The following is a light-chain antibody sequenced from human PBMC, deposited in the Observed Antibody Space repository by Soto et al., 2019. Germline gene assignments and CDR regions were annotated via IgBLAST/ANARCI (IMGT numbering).Light chain of an antibody. CDR1: QNVGDY. CDR2: DAS. CDR3: QQRNDWPTLT. Sequence: VLTQSPATLSLSPGERATLSCRASQNVGDYLAWYQHKPGQAPRLLIYDASNRATGIPARFSDSGSGTDFTLTISSLEPEDFAVYYCQQRNDWPTLTFGGGTKVEI. J-gene: IGKJ4*01. V-gene: IGKV3-11*01.